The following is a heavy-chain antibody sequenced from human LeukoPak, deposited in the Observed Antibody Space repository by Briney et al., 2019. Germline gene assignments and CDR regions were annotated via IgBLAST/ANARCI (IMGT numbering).Heavy chain of an antibody. V-gene: IGHV3-53*01. D-gene: IGHD2/OR15-2a*01. Sequence: GGSLRLSCAASGFIVSSNYMSWVRQAPGKSLEWVSIIYSSGTTYYADSVRGRFTISRGNSKNTLYLQMNSLTAEDTAVYYCAPYFSNRGGLDPWGQGTLVTVSS. CDR3: APYFSNRGGLDP. J-gene: IGHJ5*02. CDR1: GFIVSSNY. CDR2: IYSSGTT.